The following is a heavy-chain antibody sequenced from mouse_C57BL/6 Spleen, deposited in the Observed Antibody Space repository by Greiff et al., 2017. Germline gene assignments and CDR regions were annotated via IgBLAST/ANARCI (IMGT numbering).Heavy chain of an antibody. CDR1: GFTFSSYA. D-gene: IGHD1-1*01. Sequence: EVKLMESGEGLVKPGGSLKLSCAASGFTFSSYAMSWVRQTPGKRLEWVAYISSGGDYINYADTVKGRFTISRDNARNTLYLQMSSLKSEDTAMFYCTRDYDGSSYPFAYWGQGTLVTVSA. CDR2: ISSGGDYI. V-gene: IGHV5-9-1*02. CDR3: TRDYDGSSYPFAY. J-gene: IGHJ3*01.